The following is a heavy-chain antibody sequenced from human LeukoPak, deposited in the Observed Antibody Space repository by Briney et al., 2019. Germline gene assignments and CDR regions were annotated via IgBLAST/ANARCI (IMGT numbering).Heavy chain of an antibody. CDR1: GGSISSSSYY. CDR3: ARAGEHYYDSAEFFDY. D-gene: IGHD3-22*01. J-gene: IGHJ4*02. CDR2: IYTSGST. Sequence: SETLSLTCTVSGGSISSSSYYWGWIRQPPGKGLEWIGRIYTSGSTNYNPSLKSRVTISVDTSKNQFSLKLSSVTAADTAVYYCARAGEHYYDSAEFFDYWGQGTLVTVSS. V-gene: IGHV4-39*07.